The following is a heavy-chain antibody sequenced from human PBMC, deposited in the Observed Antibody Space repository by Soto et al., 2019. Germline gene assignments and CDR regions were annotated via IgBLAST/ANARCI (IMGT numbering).Heavy chain of an antibody. V-gene: IGHV3-30*18. D-gene: IGHD2-15*01. CDR3: AKDYPLDCSGGSCYSTGGFDY. CDR1: GFTFSSYG. Sequence: GGSLRLSCAASGFTFSSYGMHWVRQAPGKGLEWVAVISYDGSNKYYADSVKGRFTISRDNSKNTLYLQMNSLRAEDTAVYYCAKDYPLDCSGGSCYSTGGFDYWGQGTLVTVSS. CDR2: ISYDGSNK. J-gene: IGHJ4*02.